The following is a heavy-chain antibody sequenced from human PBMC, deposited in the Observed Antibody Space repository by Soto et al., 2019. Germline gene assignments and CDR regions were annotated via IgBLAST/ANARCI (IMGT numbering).Heavy chain of an antibody. D-gene: IGHD4-17*01. V-gene: IGHV1-46*03. CDR2: INPSGGST. J-gene: IGHJ1*01. CDR3: ARPLETVTTMDGVQYFQH. Sequence: QVQLVQSGAEVKKPGASVKVSCKASGYTFTSYYMHWVRQAPGQGLEWMGIINPSGGSTSYAQKFQGRVTMTRDTSTSTVYMELSSLRSEDTAVYYCARPLETVTTMDGVQYFQHWGQGTLVTVSS. CDR1: GYTFTSYY.